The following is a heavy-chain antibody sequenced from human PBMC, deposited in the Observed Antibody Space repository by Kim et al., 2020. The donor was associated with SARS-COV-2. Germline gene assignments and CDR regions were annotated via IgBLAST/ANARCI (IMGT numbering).Heavy chain of an antibody. D-gene: IGHD2-15*01. Sequence: ASVKVSCKASGYTFTSYAMHWVRQAPGQRLEWMGWINAGNGNTKYSQKFQGRVTITRDTSASTAYMELSSLRSEDTAVYYCARSGVEGRLCSGGSCYSDYWGQGTLVTVSS. V-gene: IGHV1-3*01. CDR1: GYTFTSYA. J-gene: IGHJ4*02. CDR3: ARSGVEGRLCSGGSCYSDY. CDR2: INAGNGNT.